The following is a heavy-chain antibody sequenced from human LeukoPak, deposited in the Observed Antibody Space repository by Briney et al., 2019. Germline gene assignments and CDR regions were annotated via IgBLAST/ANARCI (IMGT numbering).Heavy chain of an antibody. Sequence: PSETPSLTCTVSGGSISSSRYYWGWIRQPPGKGLEWIGRIYYSGSTDYNPSLKSRVTIAVDTSKNQFSLKLTSVTAADTAVYYCARLTDYWGQGTLVTVSS. V-gene: IGHV4-39*01. CDR1: GGSISSSRYY. CDR2: IYYSGST. CDR3: ARLTDY. J-gene: IGHJ4*02.